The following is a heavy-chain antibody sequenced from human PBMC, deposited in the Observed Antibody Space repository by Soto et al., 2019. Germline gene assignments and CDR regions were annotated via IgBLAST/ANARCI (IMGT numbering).Heavy chain of an antibody. CDR3: AEGFIVVVTVLRPDDAFDL. CDR1: GFTFSSYA. D-gene: IGHD2-21*02. CDR2: ITGGGGST. J-gene: IGHJ3*01. Sequence: EVQLLESGGRLVQPGGSLRLSCAASGFTFSSYAMNWVRQAPGKGLEWVAGITGGGGSTYYADSVKGRFTISRDTSKNTVYLKLNSLRAEDTAVYYCAEGFIVVVTVLRPDDAFDLWGQGAMVTVSS. V-gene: IGHV3-23*01.